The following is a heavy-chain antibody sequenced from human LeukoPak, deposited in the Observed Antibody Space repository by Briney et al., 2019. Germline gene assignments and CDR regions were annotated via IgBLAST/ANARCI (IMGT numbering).Heavy chain of an antibody. Sequence: GGSLRLSCAVSGFTFSSYWMSWVRQAPGKGLEWVANIKQDESEKYYVDSVKGRFTISRDNAKNSLYLQMNSLRVEDTAEYYCARGARGFDYWGQGSLVTVSS. V-gene: IGHV3-7*01. CDR3: ARGARGFDY. J-gene: IGHJ4*02. CDR2: IKQDESEK. CDR1: GFTFSSYW.